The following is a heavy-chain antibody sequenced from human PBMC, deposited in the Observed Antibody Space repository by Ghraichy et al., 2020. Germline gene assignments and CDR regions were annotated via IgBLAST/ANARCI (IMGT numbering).Heavy chain of an antibody. CDR2: INHSGST. D-gene: IGHD1-26*01. CDR1: GGSFSGYY. Sequence: SETLSLTCAVYGGSFSGYYWSWIRQPPGKGLEWIGEINHSGSTNYNPSLKSRVTISVDTSKNQFSLKLSSVTAANTAVYYCARERGYWDKYYFDYWGQGTLVTVSS. CDR3: ARERGYWDKYYFDY. J-gene: IGHJ4*02. V-gene: IGHV4-34*01.